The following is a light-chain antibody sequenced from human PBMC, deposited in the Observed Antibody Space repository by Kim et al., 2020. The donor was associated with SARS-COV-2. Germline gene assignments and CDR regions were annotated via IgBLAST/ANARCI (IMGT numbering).Light chain of an antibody. Sequence: IFLTQSPGSLALSLGERATINCKSSQTILDRSNNKNKLAWYQQKPGQPPKLLIYWASTRESGVPDRFSGSGSGTDFTLTISSLEAEDVADYYCQQYYYSPNTFGQGTKLEI. CDR1: QTILDRSNNKNK. J-gene: IGKJ2*01. CDR2: WAS. CDR3: QQYYYSPNT. V-gene: IGKV4-1*01.